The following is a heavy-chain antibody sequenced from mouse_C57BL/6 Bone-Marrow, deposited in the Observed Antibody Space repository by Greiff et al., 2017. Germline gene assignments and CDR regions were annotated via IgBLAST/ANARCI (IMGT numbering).Heavy chain of an antibody. Sequence: VQLQQPGAELVKLSCKASGYTFTSYWMHWVKQRPGRGLERIGRIDPNSGGTKYNEKFKSKATLTVDKPSSTAYMQLSSLTAEDSAFYYCARGYGSSYHWYFDVWGTGTTVTVSS. V-gene: IGHV1-72*01. J-gene: IGHJ1*03. CDR2: IDPNSGGT. CDR3: ARGYGSSYHWYFDV. D-gene: IGHD1-1*01. CDR1: GYTFTSYW.